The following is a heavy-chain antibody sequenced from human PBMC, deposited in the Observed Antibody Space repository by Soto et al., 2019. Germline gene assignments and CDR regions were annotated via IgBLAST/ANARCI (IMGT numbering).Heavy chain of an antibody. CDR1: GFTFSNYA. Sequence: EVQLLESGGGLVQPGGSLRLSCAASGFTFSNYAMSWVRQAPGKGLEWVSGIGGRATSAYYADSVKGRFAISRDNSYNPLFLQLNSLRAEDTAVYYFAKRRYSDSSGDFYDFWGQGTLVSVSS. CDR2: IGGRATSA. CDR3: AKRRYSDSSGDFYDF. J-gene: IGHJ4*02. V-gene: IGHV3-23*01. D-gene: IGHD3-22*01.